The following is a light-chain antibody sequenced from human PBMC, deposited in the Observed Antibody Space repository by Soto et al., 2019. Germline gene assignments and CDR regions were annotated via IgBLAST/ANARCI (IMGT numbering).Light chain of an antibody. Sequence: NFMLTQPHSVSESPGKTVTISCTRSGGSIASNHVQWYQQRPGSAPTTVIYNNDQRPSVVPDRFSGSIDSSSNSASLTISGLKTEDEADFYCQSFDRSTVVFGGGTKLTVL. J-gene: IGLJ2*01. CDR3: QSFDRSTVV. CDR1: GGSIASNH. CDR2: NND. V-gene: IGLV6-57*04.